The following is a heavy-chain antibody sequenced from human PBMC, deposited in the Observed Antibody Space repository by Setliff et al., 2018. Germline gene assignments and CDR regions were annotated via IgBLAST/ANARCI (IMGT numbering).Heavy chain of an antibody. CDR1: GGSISSNSHY. CDR2: IHHTGTT. J-gene: IGHJ4*02. CDR3: ARAKDGYDFDYFDY. Sequence: SETLSLTCTVSGGSISSNSHYWGWIRQPPGKGLEWIGYIHHTGTTFYNPSLRSRVTISVDTSKNQFSLKLTSLTAADTAVYYCARAKDGYDFDYFDYWGQGTPVTVSS. V-gene: IGHV4-31*02. D-gene: IGHD5-12*01.